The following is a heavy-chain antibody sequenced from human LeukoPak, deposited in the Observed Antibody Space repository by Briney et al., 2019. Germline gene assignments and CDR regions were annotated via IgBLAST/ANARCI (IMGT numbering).Heavy chain of an antibody. CDR1: GFTFSSYG. CDR3: AKTMTTVTTPVDY. J-gene: IGHJ4*02. V-gene: IGHV3-30*18. D-gene: IGHD4-17*01. Sequence: GGSLRLSCAASGFTFSSYGMHWVRQAPGKGLEWVAVISYDGSNKYYADSVKGRFTVSRDNSKNTLYLQMNSLRAEDTAVYYCAKTMTTVTTPVDYWGQGTLVTVSS. CDR2: ISYDGSNK.